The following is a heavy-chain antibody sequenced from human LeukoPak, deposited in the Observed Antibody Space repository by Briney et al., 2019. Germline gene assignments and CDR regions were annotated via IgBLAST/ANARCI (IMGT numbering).Heavy chain of an antibody. D-gene: IGHD2-2*02. J-gene: IGHJ4*02. CDR1: GFTFSSYA. CDR3: AKSFVVVPAAIDYFDY. V-gene: IGHV3-23*01. CDR2: ISGSGGST. Sequence: GGSLRLSCAASGFTFSSYAMSWVRQAPGKGLEWVSAISGSGGSTYYADSVKGRFTISRDNSKSTLYLQMNSLRAEDTAVYYCAKSFVVVPAAIDYFDYWGQGTLVTVSS.